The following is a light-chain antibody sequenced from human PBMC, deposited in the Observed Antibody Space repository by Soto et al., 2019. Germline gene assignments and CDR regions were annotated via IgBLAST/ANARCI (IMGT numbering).Light chain of an antibody. CDR2: DVT. Sequence: HSALTQPHSVSGSPGQSVTICCTANFGGYISVSWYQQHPGKAPKLMIYDVTQRPSGVPNRFYGSKSGNTASLTISGLQAADEADYYCCSYAGSYDSAVFGRGTKVTV. J-gene: IGLJ6*01. CDR1: FGGYIS. CDR3: CSYAGSYDSAV. V-gene: IGLV2-11*01.